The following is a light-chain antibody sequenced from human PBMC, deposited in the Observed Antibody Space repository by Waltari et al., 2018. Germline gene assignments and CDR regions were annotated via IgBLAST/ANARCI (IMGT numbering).Light chain of an antibody. CDR2: EGS. V-gene: IGLV2-23*01. Sequence: QSALTQPASVSGSPGQSITISCTGTSSDVGSYNLVSWYQQHPGKAPKLMIYEGSKRPSVVSNRFSGSKSGNTASLTISGLQAEDEADYYCCSYAGSSTPYVFGTGTKVTVL. CDR3: CSYAGSSTPYV. J-gene: IGLJ1*01. CDR1: SSDVGSYNL.